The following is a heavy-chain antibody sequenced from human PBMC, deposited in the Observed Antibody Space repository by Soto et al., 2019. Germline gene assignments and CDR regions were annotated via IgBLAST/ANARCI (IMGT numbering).Heavy chain of an antibody. CDR2: LNGAGGST. J-gene: IGHJ6*02. CDR3: AAPRDEYGSGISWFTYGMDV. Sequence: GGSLRLSCLASGFTFSDYAMTWVRHVPGRGLEWVSSLNGAGGSTYYADSVRGRFTISRDNSQNTLFLQMNRLTVDDTAIYYCAAPRDEYGSGISWFTYGMDVWGQGTTVTISS. CDR1: GFTFSDYA. D-gene: IGHD3-10*01. V-gene: IGHV3-23*01.